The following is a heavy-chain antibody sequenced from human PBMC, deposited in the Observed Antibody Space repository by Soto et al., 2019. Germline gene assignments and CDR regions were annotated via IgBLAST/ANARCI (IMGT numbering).Heavy chain of an antibody. J-gene: IGHJ4*02. V-gene: IGHV1-24*01. CDR1: GYTLTELS. D-gene: IGHD2-15*01. CDR2: FDPEDGET. CDR3: ATWGEDIVVVVAATYYYFDY. Sequence: ASVKVSCKVSGYTLTELSMHWVRQAPGKGLEWMGGFDPEDGETIYAQKFQGRVTMTEDTSTDTAYMELSSLRSEDTAVYYCATWGEDIVVVVAATYYYFDYWGQGTLVTVSS.